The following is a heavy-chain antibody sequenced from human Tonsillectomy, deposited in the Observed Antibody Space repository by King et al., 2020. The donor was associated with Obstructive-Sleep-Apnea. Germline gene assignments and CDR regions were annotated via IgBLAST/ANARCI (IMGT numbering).Heavy chain of an antibody. CDR3: SGHAESPGVGDF. D-gene: IGHD2-8*01. J-gene: IGHJ4*02. CDR1: GYNFTNSW. Sequence: VQLVESGTEVKKPGESLKISCKGSGYNFTNSWIGWVRQMPGKGLEWMGIIYPGDSDTIYSPSFQGQVTISADKSISPAYLQWRSLKASDTAMYYCSGHAESPGVGDFWGQGTLVIVSS. V-gene: IGHV5-51*01. CDR2: IYPGDSDT.